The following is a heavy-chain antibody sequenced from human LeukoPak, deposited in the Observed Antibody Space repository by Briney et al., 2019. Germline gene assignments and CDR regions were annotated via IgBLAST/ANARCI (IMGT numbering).Heavy chain of an antibody. CDR3: ARFRRYYDSSGYSNWFDP. V-gene: IGHV4-34*01. J-gene: IGHJ5*02. Sequence: SETLSLTCAVYGGSFSGYYWSWIRQPPGKGLEWIGEINHSGSTNYNPSLKSRVNISEDTSKNQFSLKLSSVTAADTAVYYCARFRRYYDSSGYSNWFDPWGQGTLVTVSS. CDR1: GGSFSGYY. D-gene: IGHD3-22*01. CDR2: INHSGST.